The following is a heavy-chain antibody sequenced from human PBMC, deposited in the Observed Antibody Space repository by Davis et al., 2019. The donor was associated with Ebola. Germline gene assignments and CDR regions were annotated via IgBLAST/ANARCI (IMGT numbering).Heavy chain of an antibody. D-gene: IGHD1-20*01. V-gene: IGHV3-30*18. CDR3: AKDEYYNWKRGSGFDI. Sequence: PGGSLRLSCAASGFTFSSYAVHWVRQAPGKGLEWVALISSDGSNKYYADSVKGRFSISRDNSRNTLYLQMNSLGGEDTAVYYCAKDEYYNWKRGSGFDIWGQGTMVTVSS. CDR1: GFTFSSYA. J-gene: IGHJ3*02. CDR2: ISSDGSNK.